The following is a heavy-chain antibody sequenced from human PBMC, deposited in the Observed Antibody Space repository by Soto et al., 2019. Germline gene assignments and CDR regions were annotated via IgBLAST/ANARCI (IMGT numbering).Heavy chain of an antibody. CDR1: GFTFSNYE. V-gene: IGHV3-48*03. CDR3: ARGYNNGLDV. Sequence: RLSCAAAGFTFSNYEMNLVRQAPGKGLEWVSYSSSSGRTFYYADPVKGRFTISRDNVKNSLYLQMNSLRAEDTAVYYCARGYNNGLDVWGQGTTVTVSS. J-gene: IGHJ6*02. D-gene: IGHD1-20*01. CDR2: SSSSGRTF.